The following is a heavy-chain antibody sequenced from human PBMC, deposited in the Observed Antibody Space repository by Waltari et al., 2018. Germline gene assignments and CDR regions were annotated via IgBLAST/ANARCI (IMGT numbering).Heavy chain of an antibody. Sequence: QVQLVQSGAEVKKPGASVKVSCKASGYTFTSYYMHWVRQAPGQGLEWMGIITPSGGTTSYAQKFQGRVTMTRDTSTSTVYMELSSLRSEDTAVYYCASGLDPAWFDPWGQGTLVTVSS. CDR1: GYTFTSYY. D-gene: IGHD3-16*01. V-gene: IGHV1-46*01. CDR2: ITPSGGTT. CDR3: ASGLDPAWFDP. J-gene: IGHJ5*02.